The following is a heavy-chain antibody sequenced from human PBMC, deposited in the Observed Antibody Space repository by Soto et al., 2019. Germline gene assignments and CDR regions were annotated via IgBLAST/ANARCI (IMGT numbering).Heavy chain of an antibody. V-gene: IGHV1-18*01. D-gene: IGHD6-19*01. CDR3: ARDPIRQYSSGWYDYYGMDV. CDR2: ISAYNGNT. CDR1: GYTFTSYG. Sequence: ASVKVSCKASGYTFTSYGISWVRQAPGHGLAWMGWISAYNGNTNYAQKLQGRVTMTTDTSTSTAYMELRSLRSDDTAVYYCARDPIRQYSSGWYDYYGMDVRGQGTTVTVSS. J-gene: IGHJ6*02.